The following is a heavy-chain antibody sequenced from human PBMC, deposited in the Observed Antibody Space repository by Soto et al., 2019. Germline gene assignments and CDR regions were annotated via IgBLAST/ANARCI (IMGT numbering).Heavy chain of an antibody. CDR1: GGSISNYF. V-gene: IGHV4-59*12. CDR3: ARGVTAAAEDY. CDR2: INYSGIT. D-gene: IGHD6-13*01. J-gene: IGHJ4*02. Sequence: SETLSLTCTVSGGSISNYFWNWIRQPPGKGLEWIGEINYSGITNYNPSLKSRVTLSVDTSKNQFSLKLSSVTAADTAVYYCARGVTAAAEDYWGQGTLVTVSS.